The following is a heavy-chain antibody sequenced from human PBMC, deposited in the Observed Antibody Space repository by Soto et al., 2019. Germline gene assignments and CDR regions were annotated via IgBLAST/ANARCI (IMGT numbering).Heavy chain of an antibody. D-gene: IGHD1-1*01. CDR1: GGSISNYY. CDR2: VYYSGTT. V-gene: IGHV4-59*12. Sequence: SETLSLTCTISGGSISNYYWTWIRQTPGKGLEWIGYVYYSGTTYYNPSLKSRLTISVDTSKNRFSLRLTSVTAADTAVYYCARDLWVEPELYYYGMDVWGQGTTVTVSS. J-gene: IGHJ6*02. CDR3: ARDLWVEPELYYYGMDV.